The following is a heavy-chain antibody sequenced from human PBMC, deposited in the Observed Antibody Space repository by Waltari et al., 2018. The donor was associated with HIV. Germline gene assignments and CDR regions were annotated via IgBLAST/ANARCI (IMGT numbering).Heavy chain of an antibody. D-gene: IGHD2-15*01. CDR2: INPRGETA. J-gene: IGHJ4*02. CDR1: GYIFTTYY. V-gene: IGHV1-46*01. Sequence: QVQLVQSGAEVKEPGASVKLSCKTSGYIFTTYYMHWVRQAPGQGLEWMGIINPRGETATHARNFQGRFSMTRDTSTTTSYMELSALTFNDTAVYYCARAPGGGRQFDYWGQGTLVTVSS. CDR3: ARAPGGGRQFDY.